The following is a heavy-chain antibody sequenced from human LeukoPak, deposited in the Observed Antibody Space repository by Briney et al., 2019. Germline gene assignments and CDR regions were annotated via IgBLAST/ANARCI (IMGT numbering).Heavy chain of an antibody. Sequence: ASVKVSCKASGYTFTGYYMHWVRQAPGXXXXXXGWINPNSGGTNYAQKFQGRVTMTRDTSISTAYMELSRLRSDDTAVYYCARGYCSGGSCHLDYWGQGTLVTVSS. J-gene: IGHJ4*02. D-gene: IGHD2-15*01. CDR2: INPNSGGT. CDR1: GYTFTGYY. V-gene: IGHV1-2*02. CDR3: ARGYCSGGSCHLDY.